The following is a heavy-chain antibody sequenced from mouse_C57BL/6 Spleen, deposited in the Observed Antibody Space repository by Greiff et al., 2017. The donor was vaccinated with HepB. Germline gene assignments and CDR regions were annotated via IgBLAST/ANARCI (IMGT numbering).Heavy chain of an antibody. CDR2: INPSTGGT. V-gene: IGHV1-42*01. CDR3: AREGYAMDY. Sequence: EVQLQQSGPELVKPGASVKISCKASGYSFTGYYMNWVKQSPEKSLEWIGEINPSTGGTTYNQKLKAKATLTVDKSSSTAYMQLKSLTSEDDAVYYYAREGYAMDYWGQGTTVTVSS. CDR1: GYSFTGYY. J-gene: IGHJ4*01.